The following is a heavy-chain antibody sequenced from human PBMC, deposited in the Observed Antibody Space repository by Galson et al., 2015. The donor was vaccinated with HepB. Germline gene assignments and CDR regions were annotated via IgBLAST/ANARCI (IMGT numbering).Heavy chain of an antibody. V-gene: IGHV6-1*01. Sequence: CAISGDSVSSNSAAWNWIRQSPSRGLEWLGRTYYRSKWYNDYAVSVKSRITINPDTSKNQFSLQLNSVTPEDTAAYYCAREEGDSGWIAYYYYGMGVWGQGTTVTVSS. D-gene: IGHD6-19*01. J-gene: IGHJ6*02. CDR3: AREEGDSGWIAYYYYGMGV. CDR2: TYYRSKWYN. CDR1: GDSVSSNSAA.